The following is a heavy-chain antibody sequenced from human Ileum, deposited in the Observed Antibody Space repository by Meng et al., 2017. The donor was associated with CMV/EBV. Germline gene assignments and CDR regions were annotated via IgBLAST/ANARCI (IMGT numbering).Heavy chain of an antibody. D-gene: IGHD2-2*02. J-gene: IGHJ4*02. V-gene: IGHV1-69*05. CDR2: IIPIFGTA. CDR3: AREGAHCTSASCYTVFDH. Sequence: SVKVSCKASGGTFSSYAISWVRQAPGQGLEWMGGIIPIFGTANYAQKFQGRVTITTDESTSTAYMELSSLRSEDTAGYYCAREGAHCTSASCYTVFDHWGQGTLVTVSS. CDR1: GGTFSSYA.